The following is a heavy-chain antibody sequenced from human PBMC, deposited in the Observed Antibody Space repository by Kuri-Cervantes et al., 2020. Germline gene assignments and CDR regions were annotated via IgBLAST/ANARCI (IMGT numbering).Heavy chain of an antibody. CDR2: INAGNGNT. J-gene: IGHJ4*02. V-gene: IGHV1-18*01. CDR1: GYTFTSYG. CDR3: ARDKADY. Sequence: ASVKVSCKASGYTFTSYGISWVRQAPGQGLEWMGWINAGNGNTKYSQKFQGRVTITRDTSASTAYMELSSLRSEDTAVYYCARDKADYWGQGTLVTVSS.